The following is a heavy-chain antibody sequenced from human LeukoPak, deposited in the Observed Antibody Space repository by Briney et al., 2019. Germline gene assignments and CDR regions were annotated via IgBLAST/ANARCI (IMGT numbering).Heavy chain of an antibody. V-gene: IGHV3-30*18. Sequence: GGSLRLSCAASGFTFSSYGMHWGRQAPGKGLEWGAVISYDGSNKYYADAVKGRFTISRDNSKNTLYLQMNSLRAEDTAVYYCAKDRSSVSFDYWGQGTLVTVSS. CDR1: GFTFSSYG. J-gene: IGHJ4*02. CDR3: AKDRSSVSFDY. CDR2: ISYDGSNK. D-gene: IGHD6-6*01.